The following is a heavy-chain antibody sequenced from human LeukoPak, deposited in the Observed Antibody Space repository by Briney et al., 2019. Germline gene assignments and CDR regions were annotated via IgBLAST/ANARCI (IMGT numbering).Heavy chain of an antibody. D-gene: IGHD2-15*01. CDR3: ARGVAALRNNWFDP. CDR1: GGSISSYY. J-gene: IGHJ5*02. V-gene: IGHV4-4*07. CDR2: IYTSGST. Sequence: SETLSLTCTVSGGSISSYYWSWIRQPAGKGLEWIGRIYTSGSTNYNPSLKSRVTTSVDTSKNQFSLKLSSVTAADTAVYYCARGVAALRNNWFDPWGQGTLVTVSS.